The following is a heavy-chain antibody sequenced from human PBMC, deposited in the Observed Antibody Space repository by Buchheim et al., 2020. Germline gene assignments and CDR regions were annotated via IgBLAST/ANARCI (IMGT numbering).Heavy chain of an antibody. Sequence: EVQLVESGRGVVRPGESLTLSCVGSGFSFDDYGMAWVRQAPGKGLEWVSVITWNSGGTGYGDSVKGQFTISRDNAKNTLLLPMNSLRVEDTAVYYCARDGRGLDYWGQGTL. CDR3: ARDGRGLDY. CDR2: ITWNSGGT. D-gene: IGHD2-15*01. J-gene: IGHJ4*02. CDR1: GFSFDDYG. V-gene: IGHV3-20*04.